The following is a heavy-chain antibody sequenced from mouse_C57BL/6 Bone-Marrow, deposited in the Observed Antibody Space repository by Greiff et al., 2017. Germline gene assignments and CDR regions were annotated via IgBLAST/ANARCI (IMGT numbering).Heavy chain of an antibody. CDR2: INPYNGGT. J-gene: IGHJ4*01. CDR3: AYYGSSYDYYAMDY. Sequence: VQLKQSGPVLVKPGASVKMSCKASGYTFTDYYMNWVKQSHGKSLEWIGVINPYNGGTSYNQKFKGKATLTVDKSSSTAYMELNSLTSEDSAVYYCAYYGSSYDYYAMDYWGQGTSVTVSS. D-gene: IGHD1-1*01. V-gene: IGHV1-19*01. CDR1: GYTFTDYY.